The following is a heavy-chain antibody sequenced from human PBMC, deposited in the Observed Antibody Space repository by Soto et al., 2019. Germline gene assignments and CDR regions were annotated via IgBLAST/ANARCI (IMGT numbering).Heavy chain of an antibody. CDR1: GGSISIGGYY. Sequence: PSETLSLNCTVSGGSISIGGYYWSCIRQPPGKGLEWMGYIYYSGSTYYNPSLTSRVTISLDTSKSQFSLTLSSVTAADTAVYYCARASGDSSGYSFDYWGQGTLVTVSS. J-gene: IGHJ4*02. D-gene: IGHD3-22*01. V-gene: IGHV4-30-4*01. CDR3: ARASGDSSGYSFDY. CDR2: IYYSGST.